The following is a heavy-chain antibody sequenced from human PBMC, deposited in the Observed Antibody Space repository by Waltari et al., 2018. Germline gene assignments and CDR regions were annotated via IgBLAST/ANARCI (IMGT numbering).Heavy chain of an antibody. CDR2: VRGSGTA. J-gene: IGHJ4*02. CDR3: ARDRGRGLYLDS. Sequence: QLHLEQLGPGLLEPSGTLSLICAVSGDFMSDTYWWSWVRQAPGKGLEWIGQVRGSGTANCNPSFATRGTVSVDTSTAQFSLKVTSATAADTAGYYCARDRGRGLYLDSGGQGILVTVS. CDR1: GDFMSDTYW. V-gene: IGHV4-4*02. D-gene: IGHD2-15*01.